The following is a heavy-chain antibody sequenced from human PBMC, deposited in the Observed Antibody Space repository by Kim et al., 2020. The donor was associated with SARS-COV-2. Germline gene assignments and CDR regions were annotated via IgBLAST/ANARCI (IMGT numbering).Heavy chain of an antibody. CDR1: GFTFSSYW. J-gene: IGHJ4*02. D-gene: IGHD6-19*01. Sequence: GGSLRLSCAASGFTFSSYWMHWVRQAPGQGLVWVSRINADGSYTNYADSVKGRFTISRDNAKNTLYLQMNSLRAEDTAVYYCARTSGGYPFDYWGQGTLVTVSS. CDR2: INADGSYT. V-gene: IGHV3-74*01. CDR3: ARTSGGYPFDY.